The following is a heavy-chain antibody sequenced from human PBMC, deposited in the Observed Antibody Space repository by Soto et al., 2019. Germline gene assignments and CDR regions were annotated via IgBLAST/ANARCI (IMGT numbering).Heavy chain of an antibody. J-gene: IGHJ4*02. CDR3: ASRSEWAMTRGSNLDY. V-gene: IGHV4-39*01. CDR1: GGSISSSSYY. CDR2: IYYSGST. D-gene: IGHD3-10*01. Sequence: QLQLQESGPGLVKPSETLSLTCTVSGGSISSSSYYWGWIRQPPGKGLEWIGSIYYSGSTYHNPSLMSQVTISVDTSKNQFSLKLSSVTAADTAVYYCASRSEWAMTRGSNLDYWGQGTLVTVSS.